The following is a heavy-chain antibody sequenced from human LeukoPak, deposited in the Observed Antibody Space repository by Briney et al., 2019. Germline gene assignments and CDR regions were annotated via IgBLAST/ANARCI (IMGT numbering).Heavy chain of an antibody. CDR3: ASRYSSGWFGPYNWFDP. J-gene: IGHJ5*02. V-gene: IGHV1-8*01. CDR1: GYTFTCYD. Sequence: ASVKVSCKASGYTFTCYDINWVRQATGQGLEWMGWMNPNSGNTGYAQKFQGRVTMARNTSISTAYMELSSLRSEDTAVYYCASRYSSGWFGPYNWFDPWGQGTLVTVSS. D-gene: IGHD6-19*01. CDR2: MNPNSGNT.